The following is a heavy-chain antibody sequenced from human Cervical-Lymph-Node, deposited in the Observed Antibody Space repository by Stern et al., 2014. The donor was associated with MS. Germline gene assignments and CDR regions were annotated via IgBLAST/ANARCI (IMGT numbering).Heavy chain of an antibody. CDR1: GDSISSGDYY. D-gene: IGHD6-6*01. J-gene: IGHJ4*02. V-gene: IGHV4-30-4*01. CDR2: IFYTGST. Sequence: QLQLQESGPGLVKPSQTLSLTCAVSGDSISSGDYYWSWLRQTPGKGLEWIGFIFYTGSTYYNPSLRSRLAISVDTSKNTFSLELSSVTAADTAVYYCARGRSIFDSWGQGTLVAVSS. CDR3: ARGRSIFDS.